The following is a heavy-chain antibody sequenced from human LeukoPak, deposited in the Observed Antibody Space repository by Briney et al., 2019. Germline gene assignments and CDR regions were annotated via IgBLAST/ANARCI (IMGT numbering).Heavy chain of an antibody. D-gene: IGHD3-10*01. Sequence: PSETLSLTCTVSGGSVSSNTYYWNWIRKSPGKGLEWVGFVYYSGRTKYNPSLKSRVTISIDTSKNQVSLKLNSVTATDTAVYYCARHYGPWGQGTLVTVSS. J-gene: IGHJ4*02. V-gene: IGHV4-39*01. CDR1: GGSVSSNTYY. CDR3: ARHYGP. CDR2: VYYSGRT.